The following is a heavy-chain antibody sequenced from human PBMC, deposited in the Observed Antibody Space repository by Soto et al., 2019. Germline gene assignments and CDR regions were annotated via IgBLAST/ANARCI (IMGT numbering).Heavy chain of an antibody. V-gene: IGHV4-39*07. Sequence: SGSMYLASTVAGDTVNSTSYSGGWIRQPPGKGLEWIGSIYYSGTTNYNPSLKSRVTISVDTSKNQFSLKLNSVTAADTAVYYCARWGDGYDYWGQGTLVTVSS. J-gene: IGHJ4*02. CDR3: ARWGDGYDY. D-gene: IGHD3-10*01. CDR2: IYYSGTT. CDR1: GDTVNSTSYS.